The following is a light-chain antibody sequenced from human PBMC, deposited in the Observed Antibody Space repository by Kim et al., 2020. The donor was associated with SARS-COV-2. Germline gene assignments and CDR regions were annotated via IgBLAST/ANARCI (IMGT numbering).Light chain of an antibody. J-gene: IGKJ4*01. Sequence: EIVLTQSPGTLSLSPGERATLYCRASQSVSKNYLAWYQQKPGQAPTLVIYGASNRATGIPDRFSGSGSGTDFTLTVSRLEPEDFAVYYCQHYGNSPLTFGGGTKVDIK. CDR1: QSVSKNY. CDR2: GAS. CDR3: QHYGNSPLT. V-gene: IGKV3-20*01.